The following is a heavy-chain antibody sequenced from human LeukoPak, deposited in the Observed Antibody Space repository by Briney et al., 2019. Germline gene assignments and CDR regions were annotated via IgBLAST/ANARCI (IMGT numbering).Heavy chain of an antibody. CDR3: ARGSGGFTYANY. J-gene: IGHJ4*02. V-gene: IGHV4-59*01. D-gene: IGHD5-18*01. Sequence: SETLSLTCTVSGGSFTNYYWSWIRQSPGGGLEWIGYIYDSGTTTYNPSLKSRVTISVDTSVNQFSLKLSSVTAADTAVYYCARGSGGFTYANYWGQGTLVTVSS. CDR2: IYDSGTT. CDR1: GGSFTNYY.